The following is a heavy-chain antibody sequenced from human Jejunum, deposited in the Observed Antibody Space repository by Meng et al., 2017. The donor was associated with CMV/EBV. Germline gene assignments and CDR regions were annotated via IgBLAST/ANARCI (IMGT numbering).Heavy chain of an antibody. CDR2: IGDSGDRT. Sequence: FTNYAMNWVRQAPGKGLQWVSDIGDSGDRTYYADSEKGRFTISRDNSKNTLYLQMNSLRAEDTAVYYCARGGVKVYYFNAMDVWGQGTPVTVSS. CDR3: ARGGVKVYYFNAMDV. CDR1: FTNYA. J-gene: IGHJ6*02. V-gene: IGHV3-23*01. D-gene: IGHD3-10*01.